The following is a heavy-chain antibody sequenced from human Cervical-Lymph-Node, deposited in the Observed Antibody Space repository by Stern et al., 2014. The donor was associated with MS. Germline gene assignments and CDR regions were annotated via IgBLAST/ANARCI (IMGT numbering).Heavy chain of an antibody. CDR2: NSAYGGST. V-gene: IGHV1-18*01. CDR3: ARGGYPDAFDI. CDR1: GYTFSTYG. D-gene: IGHD5-12*01. J-gene: IGHJ3*02. Sequence: QMQLVQSGGEVKKPGASVKVSCKASGYTFSTYGISWVRPAPGQGLEWMGWNSAYGGSTNYAQKLQGRVTMTTDTSTSTAYMELRSLRSDDTAVYYCARGGYPDAFDIWGQGTMVTVSS.